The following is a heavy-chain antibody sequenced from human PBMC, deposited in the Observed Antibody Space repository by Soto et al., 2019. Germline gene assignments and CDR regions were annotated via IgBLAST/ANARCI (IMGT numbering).Heavy chain of an antibody. CDR2: ISGSGGTT. Sequence: EVQLLESGGGLVQPGGSLRLSGEASEFPFSSYAMSWVRQAPGKGLEWVSAISGSGGTTYSAGAAKGRFTISRDNSKNTLFLQMNSLRAEDTAVYYCAKFFAETGGSSGWPWSFHYWGQGTLVTVSS. CDR1: EFPFSSYA. D-gene: IGHD6-25*01. V-gene: IGHV3-23*01. CDR3: AKFFAETGGSSGWPWSFHY. J-gene: IGHJ4*02.